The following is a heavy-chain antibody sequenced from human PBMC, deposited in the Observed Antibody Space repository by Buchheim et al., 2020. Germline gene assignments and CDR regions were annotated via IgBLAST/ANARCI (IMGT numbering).Heavy chain of an antibody. Sequence: EVQLLESGGALVQPGGSLRLSCGVSGFTFSNSAMSWVRQAPGKGLEWVSGISIDGDKTYYAESVKGRLTIFRDNSKNTVYLQLNSLRAEDTALYYCAKEEVPNDYWGQGTL. J-gene: IGHJ4*02. V-gene: IGHV3-23*01. CDR1: GFTFSNSA. CDR2: ISIDGDKT. CDR3: AKEEVPNDY.